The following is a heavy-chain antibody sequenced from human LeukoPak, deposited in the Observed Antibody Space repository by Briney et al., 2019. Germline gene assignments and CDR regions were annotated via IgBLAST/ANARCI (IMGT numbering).Heavy chain of an antibody. V-gene: IGHV3-11*01. J-gene: IGHJ4*02. CDR1: GFTFSDYY. Sequence: GGSLRLSCAASGFTFSDYYMSWIRQAPGKGLEWVSYISSSGSTIYYADSVKGRFTISRDNAKNSLYLQMNSLRAEDTAVYYCAKARQFSSSYFDYWGQGTLVTVSS. CDR3: AKARQFSSSYFDY. D-gene: IGHD6-6*01. CDR2: ISSSGSTI.